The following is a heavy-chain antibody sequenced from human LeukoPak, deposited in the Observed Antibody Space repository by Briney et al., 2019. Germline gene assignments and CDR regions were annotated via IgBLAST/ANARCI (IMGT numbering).Heavy chain of an antibody. J-gene: IGHJ6*02. CDR2: VDYSGSA. CDR1: GGSVSSGSYY. V-gene: IGHV4-61*01. Sequence: SETLSLTCTVSGGSVSSGSYYWSWIRQTPGKGLEWIGFVDYSGSANYNPSLKSRVTISVDTSKTQFSLKLSSVTAADTAVYYCARHRRNYGMDVWGQGTTVTVSS. CDR3: ARHRRNYGMDV.